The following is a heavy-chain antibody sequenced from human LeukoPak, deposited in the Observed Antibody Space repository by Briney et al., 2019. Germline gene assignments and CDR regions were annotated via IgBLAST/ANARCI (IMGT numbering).Heavy chain of an antibody. Sequence: PSQTLSLTCTVSGGPISSGSYYWSWIRQPAGKGLEWIGRIYTSGSTNYNPSLKSRVTISVDTSKNQFSLKLSSVTAADTAVYYCARDTITFGGVIAQYYFDYWGQGTLVTVSS. D-gene: IGHD3-16*02. CDR1: GGPISSGSYY. V-gene: IGHV4-61*02. CDR2: IYTSGST. CDR3: ARDTITFGGVIAQYYFDY. J-gene: IGHJ4*02.